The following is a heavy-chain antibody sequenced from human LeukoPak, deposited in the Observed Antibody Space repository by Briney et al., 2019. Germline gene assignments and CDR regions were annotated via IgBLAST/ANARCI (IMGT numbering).Heavy chain of an antibody. Sequence: SETLSLTCTVSGGSISGYYWSWIRQPPGKGLEWIAYIYYTGSTNYNPSLKSRVTISLDTSKNQFSLKLSSVTAADTAVYYCARRTPQRFCGGGSCYCSQPLDFWGQGTLVTVSS. CDR2: IYYTGST. CDR3: ARRTPQRFCGGGSCYCSQPLDF. V-gene: IGHV4-59*08. D-gene: IGHD2-15*01. CDR1: GGSISGYY. J-gene: IGHJ4*02.